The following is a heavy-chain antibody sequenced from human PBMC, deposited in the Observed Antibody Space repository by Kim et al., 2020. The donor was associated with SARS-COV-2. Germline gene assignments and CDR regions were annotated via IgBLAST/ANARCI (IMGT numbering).Heavy chain of an antibody. Sequence: SETLSLTCTVSGGSVSSGSYYWSWIRQPPGKGLEWIGYIYYSGSTNYNPSLKSRVTISVDTSKNQFSLKLSSVTAADTAVYYCARVRVSFDYWGQGTLVT. CDR2: IYYSGST. D-gene: IGHD2-21*01. J-gene: IGHJ4*02. CDR1: GGSVSSGSYY. CDR3: ARVRVSFDY. V-gene: IGHV4-61*01.